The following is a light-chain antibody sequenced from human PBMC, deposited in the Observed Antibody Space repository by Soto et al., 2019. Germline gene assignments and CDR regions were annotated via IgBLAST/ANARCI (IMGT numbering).Light chain of an antibody. CDR3: QQFNNWPRT. J-gene: IGKJ1*01. CDR2: DAS. Sequence: EIAMTQSPATLSVSPGERATLSCRASQSVSSKLAWYQQKPGQAPRLLIYDASTRATGIPARFSGSGSGTEFTLTISSLQSEDFAVYYCQQFNNWPRTFGQGPKVDIK. V-gene: IGKV3-15*01. CDR1: QSVSSK.